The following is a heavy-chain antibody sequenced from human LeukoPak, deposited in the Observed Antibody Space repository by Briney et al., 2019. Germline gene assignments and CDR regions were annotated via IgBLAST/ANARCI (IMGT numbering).Heavy chain of an antibody. J-gene: IGHJ3*02. CDR1: GGSFSGYY. CDR3: ARDPPYYDFWSGPLRGAFDI. CDR2: INHSGST. D-gene: IGHD3-3*01. Sequence: SETLSLTCAVYGGSFSGYYWSWIRQPPGKGLEWIGEINHSGSTNYNPSLKSRVTISVDTSKNQFSLKLCSVTAADTAVYYCARDPPYYDFWSGPLRGAFDIWGQGTMVTVSS. V-gene: IGHV4-34*01.